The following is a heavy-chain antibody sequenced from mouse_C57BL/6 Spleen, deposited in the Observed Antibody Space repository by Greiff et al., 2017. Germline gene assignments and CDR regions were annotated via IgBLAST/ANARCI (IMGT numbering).Heavy chain of an antibody. Sequence: QVQLQQSGAELMKPGASVKLSCKATGYTFTGYWIEWVQQRPGHGLEWIGEILPGSGSTNYNEKFKGKATFTADTSSNTTYMQLSSLTTENSAIYYSARGVHYYGGSSYAMDYWGQGTSVTVSS. V-gene: IGHV1-9*01. J-gene: IGHJ4*01. CDR3: ARGVHYYGGSSYAMDY. CDR1: GYTFTGYW. D-gene: IGHD1-1*01. CDR2: ILPGSGST.